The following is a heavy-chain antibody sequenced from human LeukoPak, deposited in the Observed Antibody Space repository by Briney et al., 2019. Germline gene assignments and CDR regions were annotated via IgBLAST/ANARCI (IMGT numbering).Heavy chain of an antibody. V-gene: IGHV3-48*03. CDR3: AKGISMGRYYFDY. Sequence: GGSLRLSCAASGFTFSSYEMNWVRQAPGKGLEWVSYISSSGSTIYYADSVKGRFTISRDNSKNTLYLQMNSLRAEDTAVYYCAKGISMGRYYFDYWGQGTLVTVSS. CDR2: ISSSGSTI. J-gene: IGHJ4*02. CDR1: GFTFSSYE. D-gene: IGHD2/OR15-2a*01.